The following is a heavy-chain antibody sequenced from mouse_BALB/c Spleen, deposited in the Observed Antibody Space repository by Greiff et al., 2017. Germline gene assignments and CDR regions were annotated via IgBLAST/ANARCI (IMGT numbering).Heavy chain of an antibody. CDR2: ISSGSSTI. J-gene: IGHJ4*01. CDR3: ARGGRVYYYAMDY. V-gene: IGHV5-17*02. CDR1: GFTFSSFG. D-gene: IGHD3-3*01. Sequence: EVKVVESGGGLVQPGGSRKLSCAASGFTFSSFGMHWVRQAPEKGLEWVAYISSGSSTIYYADTVKGRFTISRDNPKNTLFLQMTSLRSEDTAMYYCARGGRVYYYAMDYWGQGTSVTVSS.